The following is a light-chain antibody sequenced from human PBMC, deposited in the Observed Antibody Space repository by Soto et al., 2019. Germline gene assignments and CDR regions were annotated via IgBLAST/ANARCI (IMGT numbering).Light chain of an antibody. CDR1: QTISTY. J-gene: IGKJ5*01. Sequence: DIQMTQSPSTLSGSVGDRVTITCRASQTISTYLAWYQQKPGKAPKLLIYRASNLESGVPSRFSGSGSGTEFTLTISSLQPDDFATYYCQKYNSYPITFGQGTRLEIK. CDR2: RAS. V-gene: IGKV1-5*03. CDR3: QKYNSYPIT.